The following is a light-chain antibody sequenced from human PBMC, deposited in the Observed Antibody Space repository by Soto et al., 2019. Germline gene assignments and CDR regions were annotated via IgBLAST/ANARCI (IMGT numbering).Light chain of an antibody. V-gene: IGKV4-1*01. CDR2: WAS. CDR3: QQYYSTPLT. CDR1: QSVLYSSNNKNY. J-gene: IGKJ4*01. Sequence: DIVMTQSPDSLAVSLGERATINCKSSQSVLYSSNNKNYLAWYQQKPGQPPKLLIYWASTRESGVPDRFSGSGSGTDLTLTIIRLQAEDVAAYYCQQYYSTPLTFGGGTKVEIK.